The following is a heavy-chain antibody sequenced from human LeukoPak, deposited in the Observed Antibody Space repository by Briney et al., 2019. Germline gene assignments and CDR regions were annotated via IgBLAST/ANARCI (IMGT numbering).Heavy chain of an antibody. CDR3: ARDRESIAVAGILDY. J-gene: IGHJ4*02. CDR1: GGTFSSYA. V-gene: IGHV1-69*04. CDR2: IIPILGIA. D-gene: IGHD6-19*01. Sequence: SVKVSCKASGGTFSSYAISWVRQAPGQGLEWMGRIIPILGIANYAQKFQGRVTITADKSTSTAYMELSSLRSEDTAVYYCARDRESIAVAGILDYWGQGTLVTVSS.